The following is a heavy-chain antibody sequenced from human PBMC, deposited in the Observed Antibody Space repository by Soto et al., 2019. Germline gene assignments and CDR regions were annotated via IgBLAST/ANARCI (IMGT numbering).Heavy chain of an antibody. Sequence: QVQLVQSGAEVKKPGASVKVSCKASGYTFPDYYMHWVRQAPGQRLEWMGWINPNSGTTNYAQKFQGWVTMTRDTSITTVYMEVSRLRSDDTAVYYCARVPRGVYYGMDVWGQGTTVTVSS. CDR2: INPNSGTT. CDR3: ARVPRGVYYGMDV. V-gene: IGHV1-2*04. J-gene: IGHJ6*02. CDR1: GYTFPDYY. D-gene: IGHD3-10*01.